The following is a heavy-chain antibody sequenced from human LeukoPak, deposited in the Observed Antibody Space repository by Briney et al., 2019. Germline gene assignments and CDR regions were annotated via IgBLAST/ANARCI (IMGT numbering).Heavy chain of an antibody. CDR2: INQDGSKK. D-gene: IGHD2-2*01. Sequence: PGGSLRLSCAASGFTFSSYWMSWVRQAPGTGLEWVANINQDGSKKYYVDSVKGRFTISRDNAKNSLYLQMNNLRAEDTAVYYCARDLLKEFCSGTSCYASPDYWGQGTLVTVSS. CDR1: GFTFSSYW. J-gene: IGHJ4*02. V-gene: IGHV3-7*01. CDR3: ARDLLKEFCSGTSCYASPDY.